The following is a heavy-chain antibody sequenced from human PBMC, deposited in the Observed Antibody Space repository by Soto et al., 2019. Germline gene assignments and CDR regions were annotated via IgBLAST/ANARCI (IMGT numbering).Heavy chain of an antibody. Sequence: QVQLVQSGAEVKKPGSSVKVSCKASGGTFSSYAISWMRQAPGQGLEWMGGIIPIFGTANYAQKFQGRVTITADESTSTAYMELSSLRSEDTAVYYCARTPGDGYKQSYYYYGMDVWGQGTTVTVSS. CDR3: ARTPGDGYKQSYYYYGMDV. J-gene: IGHJ6*02. D-gene: IGHD5-12*01. CDR1: GGTFSSYA. V-gene: IGHV1-69*12. CDR2: IIPIFGTA.